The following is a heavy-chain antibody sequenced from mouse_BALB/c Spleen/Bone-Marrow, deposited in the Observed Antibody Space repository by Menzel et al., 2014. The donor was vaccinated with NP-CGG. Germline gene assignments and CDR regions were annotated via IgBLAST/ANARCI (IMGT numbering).Heavy chain of an antibody. CDR2: IWAGGST. CDR3: ARDGVYGSHYYAMDY. J-gene: IGHJ4*01. Sequence: VMLVESGPGLVAPSQSLSITCTVSGFSLTSYGLHWVRQPPGKGLEWLGVIWAGGSTNYNSALMSRLSISKDNSKSQVFLKMNSLQTDDTAMYYCARDGVYGSHYYAMDYWGQGTSVTVSS. D-gene: IGHD1-1*02. CDR1: GFSLTSYG. V-gene: IGHV2-9*02.